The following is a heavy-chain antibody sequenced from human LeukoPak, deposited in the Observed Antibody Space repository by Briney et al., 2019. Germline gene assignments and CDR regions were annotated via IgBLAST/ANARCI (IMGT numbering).Heavy chain of an antibody. D-gene: IGHD6-6*01. V-gene: IGHV3-21*01. CDR3: ARTRSSSPNHFDY. CDR1: GFTFSSYS. Sequence: GGSLRLSCAASGFTFSSYSMNWVRQAPGKGLEWVSSISSSSSYIYYADLVKGRFTISRDNAKNSLYLQMNSLRAEDTAVYYCARTRSSSPNHFDYWGQGTLVTVSS. CDR2: ISSSSSYI. J-gene: IGHJ4*02.